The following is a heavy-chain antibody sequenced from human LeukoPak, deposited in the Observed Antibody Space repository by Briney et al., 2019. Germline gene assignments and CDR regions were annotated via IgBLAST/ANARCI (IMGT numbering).Heavy chain of an antibody. D-gene: IGHD3-22*01. V-gene: IGHV4-39*07. CDR1: GGSISSSSYY. Sequence: SETLSLTCTVSGGSISSSSYYWGWIRQPPGKGLEWIGSIYYSGSTYYNPSLKSRVTISVDTSKNQFSLKLSSVTAADTAVYYCARRPSGYYYGFDYWGQGTLVTVSS. CDR3: ARRPSGYYYGFDY. CDR2: IYYSGST. J-gene: IGHJ4*02.